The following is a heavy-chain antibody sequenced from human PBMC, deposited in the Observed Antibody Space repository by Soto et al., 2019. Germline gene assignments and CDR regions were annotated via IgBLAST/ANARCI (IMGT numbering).Heavy chain of an antibody. CDR3: AREDYGDSGGYFDY. D-gene: IGHD4-17*01. J-gene: IGHJ4*02. V-gene: IGHV4-30-2*01. CDR1: GGSIRTGGYS. CDR2: TYHSGNP. Sequence: QLQLQESGSGLVKPSQTLSLTCTVSGGSIRTGGYSWSWIRQPPGKGLEWIGNTYHSGNPYYNPSLKSRVTISVDGSKNQFSRKVSSVTAADTAVYYCAREDYGDSGGYFDYWGQGSLVSVSS.